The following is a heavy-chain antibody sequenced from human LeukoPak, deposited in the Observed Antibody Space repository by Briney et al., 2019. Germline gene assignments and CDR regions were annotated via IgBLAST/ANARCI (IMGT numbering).Heavy chain of an antibody. V-gene: IGHV5-10-1*01. CDR1: GYSFTSYW. Sequence: RGESLKISCKGSGYSFTSYWISWVRQMPGKGLEWMGRIDPSDSYTSYSPSFQGHVTISADKSISTAYLQWSSLKASDTAMYYCARYTTGDFDYWGQGTLVTVSS. CDR3: ARYTTGDFDY. D-gene: IGHD1-1*01. CDR2: IDPSDSYT. J-gene: IGHJ4*02.